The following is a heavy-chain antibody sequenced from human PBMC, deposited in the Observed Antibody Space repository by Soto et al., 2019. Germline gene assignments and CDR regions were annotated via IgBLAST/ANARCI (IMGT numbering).Heavy chain of an antibody. J-gene: IGHJ5*02. D-gene: IGHD1-1*01. CDR2: IYPGGVNI. Sequence: QVQLVQSGAEVKKPGASVKVSCKAIGDSFTNHYMHWGRQVPGQGLEWMGTIYPGGVNIGYAQKFKGRVTMTKYTSTSTVYMELNSLTSVDTAVYYCARDQSWHDLVWWFHPWGQGTLVTVSS. CDR1: GDSFTNHY. V-gene: IGHV1-46*03. CDR3: ARDQSWHDLVWWFHP.